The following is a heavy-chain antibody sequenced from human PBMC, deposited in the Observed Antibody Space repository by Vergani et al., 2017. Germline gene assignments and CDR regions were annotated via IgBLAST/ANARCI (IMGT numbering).Heavy chain of an antibody. CDR3: AKDGGSSSSYYYYYMDV. CDR2: ISLNSGSI. Sequence: EVQLVESGGGLVQPGRSLRLSCAASGFTFDDYAMHWVRQAPGKGLEWVSGISLNSGSIGYADSVTGRFTISRDNAKNSLYLQMNSLRAEDTALYYCAKDGGSSSSYYYYYMDVWGKGTTVTVSS. CDR1: GFTFDDYA. V-gene: IGHV3-9*01. J-gene: IGHJ6*03. D-gene: IGHD6-6*01.